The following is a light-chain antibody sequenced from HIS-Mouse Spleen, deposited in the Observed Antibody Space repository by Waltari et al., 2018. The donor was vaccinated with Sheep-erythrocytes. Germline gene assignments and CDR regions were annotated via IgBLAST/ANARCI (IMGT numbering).Light chain of an antibody. CDR1: ALPKKH. CDR3: YLTDSSGNHRV. V-gene: IGLV3-10*01. Sequence: SYELTQPPSVSVYPGQTARITCSGDALPKKHGYWYPQKSGHAPVLVIYEDSKRPSGIPERFSGSSSGTMATLTISGAQVEDEADYYCYLTDSSGNHRVFGGGTKLTVL. CDR2: EDS. J-gene: IGLJ2*01.